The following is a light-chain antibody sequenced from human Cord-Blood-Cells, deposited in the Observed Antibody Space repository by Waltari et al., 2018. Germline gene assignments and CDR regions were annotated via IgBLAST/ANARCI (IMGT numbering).Light chain of an antibody. CDR3: CSYAGSSTWV. CDR1: SSDVGSYNL. CDR2: EGS. Sequence: QSALTQPASVSGSPGQSITLSCTGTSSDVGSYNLASWYQKHPGKAPKLMIYEGSKRPSGVSNRFSGSKSGNTAARTISGLQAEDEADYYSCSYAGSSTWVFGGGTKLTVL. J-gene: IGLJ3*02. V-gene: IGLV2-23*01.